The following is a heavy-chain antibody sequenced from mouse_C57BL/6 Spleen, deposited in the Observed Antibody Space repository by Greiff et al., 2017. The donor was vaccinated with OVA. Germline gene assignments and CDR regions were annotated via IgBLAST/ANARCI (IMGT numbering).Heavy chain of an antibody. CDR1: GYSFTDYN. CDR2: INPNYGTT. D-gene: IGHD3-2*02. J-gene: IGHJ3*01. V-gene: IGHV1-39*01. Sequence: VQLQQSGPELVKPGASVEISCKASGYSFTDYNMNWVKPSNGKSLEWIGVINPNYGTTSYNQKFKGKATLTVDQSSSTAYMQLNSLTSEDSAVYYCASSWGTAQAPFAYWGQGTLVTVSA. CDR3: ASSWGTAQAPFAY.